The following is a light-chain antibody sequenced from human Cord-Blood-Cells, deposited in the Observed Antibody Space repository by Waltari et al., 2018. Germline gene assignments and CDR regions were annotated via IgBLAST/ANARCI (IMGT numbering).Light chain of an antibody. CDR3: CSYAGSSTYV. V-gene: IGLV2-23*02. CDR2: EVS. Sequence: QSALTQPASVSGSPGQSITIPCTGPSSDVGRYNLVSWYQQHPGKAPKLMIYEVSKRPSGVSNRFSGSKSGNTASLTISGLQAEDEADYYCCSYAGSSTYVFGTGTKVTVL. J-gene: IGLJ1*01. CDR1: SSDVGRYNL.